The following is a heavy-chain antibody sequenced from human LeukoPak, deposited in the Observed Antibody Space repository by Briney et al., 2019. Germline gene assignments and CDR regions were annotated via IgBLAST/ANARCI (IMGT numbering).Heavy chain of an antibody. Sequence: SVKVSWKASGGTFSSYAISWVRQAPGQGLEWMGGIIPIFGTANYAQKFQGRVTITADESTSTAYMELSSLRSEDTAVYYCARAPMLAYCGGDCYYFDYWGQGTLVTVSS. CDR1: GGTFSSYA. D-gene: IGHD2-21*02. J-gene: IGHJ4*02. CDR3: ARAPMLAYCGGDCYYFDY. V-gene: IGHV1-69*13. CDR2: IIPIFGTA.